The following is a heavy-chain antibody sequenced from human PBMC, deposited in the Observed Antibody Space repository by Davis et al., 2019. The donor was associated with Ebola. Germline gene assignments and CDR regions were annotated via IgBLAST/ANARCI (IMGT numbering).Heavy chain of an antibody. CDR1: GDSISTDAYY. CDR2: IRNSGHS. D-gene: IGHD5-12*01. CDR3: ARGAARYSGYDFTYYYYGMDV. Sequence: PSETLSLTCSVSGDSISTDAYYWGWVRQSPGKGLEWIGNIRNSGHSYYNPPLKSQVTLSVDSSKNQFPLKVNSVTADDTAVYYCARGAARYSGYDFTYYYYGMDVWGQGTTVTVSS. J-gene: IGHJ6*02. V-gene: IGHV4-39*01.